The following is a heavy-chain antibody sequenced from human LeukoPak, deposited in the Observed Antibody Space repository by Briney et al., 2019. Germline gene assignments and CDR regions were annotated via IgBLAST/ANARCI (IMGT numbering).Heavy chain of an antibody. CDR3: ASSRPPRGPKLDV. Sequence: SETLSLTCAVYGGSFSGYYWSWIRQPPGEGLEWIGEINHSGSTNYNPSLKSRVTISVDTSKNQFSLKLSSVTAADTAVYYCASSRPPRGPKLDVWGKGTTVTVSS. CDR2: INHSGST. CDR1: GGSFSGYY. V-gene: IGHV4-34*01. J-gene: IGHJ6*04.